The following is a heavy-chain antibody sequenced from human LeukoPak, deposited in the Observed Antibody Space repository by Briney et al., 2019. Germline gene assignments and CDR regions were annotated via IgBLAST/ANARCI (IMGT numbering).Heavy chain of an antibody. CDR3: ARRMITFGGVITFDY. Sequence: GGSLRLSCAASGFTFSSYSMNWVRQAPGKGLEWVSSISSSSSYIYYADSVKGRFTTSRDNAKNSLYLQVNSLRAEDTAVYYCARRMITFGGVITFDYWGQGTLVSVSS. D-gene: IGHD3-16*01. CDR2: ISSSSSYI. V-gene: IGHV3-21*01. CDR1: GFTFSSYS. J-gene: IGHJ4*02.